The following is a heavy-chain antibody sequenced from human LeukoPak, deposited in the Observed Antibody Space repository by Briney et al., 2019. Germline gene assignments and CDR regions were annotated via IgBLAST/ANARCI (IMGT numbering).Heavy chain of an antibody. CDR2: IIPILGIA. J-gene: IGHJ4*02. CDR3: ASFYYDSSGNFDY. Sequence: SVKVSCKASGGTFSSYAISWVRQAPGQGLELMGRIIPILGIANYAQKFQGRVTITADKSTSTAYMELSSLRSEDTAVYYCASFYYDSSGNFDYWGQGTLVTVSS. V-gene: IGHV1-69*04. CDR1: GGTFSSYA. D-gene: IGHD3-22*01.